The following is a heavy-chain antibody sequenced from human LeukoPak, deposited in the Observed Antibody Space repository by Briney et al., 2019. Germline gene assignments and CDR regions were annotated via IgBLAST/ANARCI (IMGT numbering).Heavy chain of an antibody. CDR1: GYSFASYW. CDR3: ARSGVPGAMTWFDP. Sequence: GESLKISCQGSGYSFASYWIGWVRQMPGKGLEWMGIIYPGDSDTRYSPSFQGQVTISADKSINTAYLQWRSLKASDTAMYYCARSGVPGAMTWFDPWGQGTLVTVSS. D-gene: IGHD2-2*01. V-gene: IGHV5-51*01. J-gene: IGHJ5*02. CDR2: IYPGDSDT.